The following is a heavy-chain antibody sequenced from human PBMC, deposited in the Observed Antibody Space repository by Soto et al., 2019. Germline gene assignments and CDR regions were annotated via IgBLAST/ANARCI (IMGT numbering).Heavy chain of an antibody. Sequence: SETLSLTCAVYGGSFSGYYWSWIRQPPGKGLEWIGEINHSGSTNYNPSLKSRVTISVDTAKNQFSLKLSSVTAADTAVYYCASGNYYDSRTLDYWGQGTLVTVSS. V-gene: IGHV4-34*01. J-gene: IGHJ4*02. D-gene: IGHD3-22*01. CDR2: INHSGST. CDR3: ASGNYYDSRTLDY. CDR1: GGSFSGYY.